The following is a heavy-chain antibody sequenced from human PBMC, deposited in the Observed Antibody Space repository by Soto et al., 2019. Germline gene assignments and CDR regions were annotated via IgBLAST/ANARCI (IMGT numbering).Heavy chain of an antibody. J-gene: IGHJ4*02. CDR3: ASSYASSHSVD. D-gene: IGHD3-22*01. CDR1: GGSISSYY. CDR2: IYTSGST. Sequence: SETLSVTCTFSGGSISSYYWSWIRQPAGKGLEWVGRIYTSGSTNYNPSLKSRGTMSVDTSKNQFSLTLSSVTAADTAVDDWASSYASSHSVDWGQGP. V-gene: IGHV4-4*07.